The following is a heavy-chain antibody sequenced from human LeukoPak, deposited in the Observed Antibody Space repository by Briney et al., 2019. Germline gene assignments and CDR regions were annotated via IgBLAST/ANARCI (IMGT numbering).Heavy chain of an antibody. D-gene: IGHD3-10*01. Sequence: GGSLRLSCAASGFSFSSYEMNWVRQAPGKGLEWVSYISNGGSTIYYADSVKGRFTISRDNAKNSLYLQLNSLRAEDTAVYYCARESPGTVDYWGQGTLVIDST. CDR1: GFSFSSYE. J-gene: IGHJ4*02. V-gene: IGHV3-48*03. CDR2: ISNGGSTI. CDR3: ARESPGTVDY.